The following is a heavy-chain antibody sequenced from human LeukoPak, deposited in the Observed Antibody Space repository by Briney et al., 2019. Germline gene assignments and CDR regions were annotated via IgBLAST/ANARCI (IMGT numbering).Heavy chain of an antibody. J-gene: IGHJ4*02. CDR1: GYAPTELS. D-gene: IGHD3-10*01. V-gene: IGHV1-24*01. CDR2: VDPKDGET. Sequence: GASVKVSCKVSGYAPTELSIHWVRQAPGKGFEWMGGVDPKDGETIYAQNFQDRVTVTDDRYTDTSYMELSGLTSEDTALYYCAGDVLVSGGSYYHGFWGQGTLVTVSS. CDR3: AGDVLVSGGSYYHGF.